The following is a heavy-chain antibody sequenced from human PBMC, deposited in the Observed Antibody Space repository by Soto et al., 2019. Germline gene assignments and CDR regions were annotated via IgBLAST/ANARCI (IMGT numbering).Heavy chain of an antibody. CDR1: GFTFSSYG. Sequence: QVQLVESGGGVVQPGRSLRLSCAASGFTFSSYGMHWVRQAPGKGLEWVAVISYDGSNKYYADSVKGRFTISRDNSKNTVNLQMNSLRAEDTAVYYCAKAKVLYYYYGMDVWGQGTTVTVSS. CDR3: AKAKVLYYYYGMDV. J-gene: IGHJ6*02. CDR2: ISYDGSNK. V-gene: IGHV3-30*18.